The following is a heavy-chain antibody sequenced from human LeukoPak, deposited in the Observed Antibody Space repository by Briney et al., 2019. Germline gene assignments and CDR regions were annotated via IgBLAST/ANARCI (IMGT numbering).Heavy chain of an antibody. CDR1: GFTFSSYA. Sequence: GGSLRLSCAASGFTFSSYAMIWVRQAPGKGLEWVSAISGSGGSTYYADSVKGRFTISRDNSKNTLYLQMNSLKAEDTAVYYCARRSPYYDSSGYYLDYWGQGTLVTVSP. D-gene: IGHD3-22*01. V-gene: IGHV3-23*01. J-gene: IGHJ4*02. CDR2: ISGSGGST. CDR3: ARRSPYYDSSGYYLDY.